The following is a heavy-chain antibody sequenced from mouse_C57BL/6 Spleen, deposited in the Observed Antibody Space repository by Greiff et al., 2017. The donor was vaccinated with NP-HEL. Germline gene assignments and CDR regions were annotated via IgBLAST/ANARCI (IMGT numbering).Heavy chain of an antibody. D-gene: IGHD2-5*01. J-gene: IGHJ1*03. V-gene: IGHV5-17*01. Sequence: EVKLVESGGGLVKPGGSLKLSCAASGFTFSDYGMHWVRQAPEKGLESVAYISSGSSTIYYADTVKGRFTISRDNAKNTLFLQMTSLRSEDTAMYYCARPGYSKGYFDVWGTGTTVTVSS. CDR1: GFTFSDYG. CDR3: ARPGYSKGYFDV. CDR2: ISSGSSTI.